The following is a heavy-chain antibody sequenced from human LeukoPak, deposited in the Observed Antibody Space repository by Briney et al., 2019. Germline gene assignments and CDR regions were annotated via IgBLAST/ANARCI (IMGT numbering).Heavy chain of an antibody. J-gene: IGHJ4*02. V-gene: IGHV3-13*01. CDR3: ARGPIVGITETKGYFDY. CDR2: IGTAADT. D-gene: IGHD1-7*01. Sequence: GGSLRLSCAASGFTFSSYDMHWVRQATGRGLEWVSSIGTAADTYYPGSVKGRFTISRENAKNSLYLQMNSLRAGDTAVYYCARGPIVGITETKGYFDYWSRGILVTVSS. CDR1: GFTFSSYD.